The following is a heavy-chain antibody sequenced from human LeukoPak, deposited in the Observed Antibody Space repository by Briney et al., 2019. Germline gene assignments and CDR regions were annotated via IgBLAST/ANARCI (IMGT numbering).Heavy chain of an antibody. Sequence: PSETLSLTCTVSGGSVTSGSYYWSWIRQPPGKGLERIGYIYDDGSTKYKPSLKSRVTISADTSKNHFSLKLKSATAADTAVYLCARGFYRFGESLIDYWGQGILVTVSS. J-gene: IGHJ4*02. V-gene: IGHV4-61*03. CDR1: GGSVTSGSYY. D-gene: IGHD3-10*01. CDR3: ARGFYRFGESLIDY. CDR2: IYDDGST.